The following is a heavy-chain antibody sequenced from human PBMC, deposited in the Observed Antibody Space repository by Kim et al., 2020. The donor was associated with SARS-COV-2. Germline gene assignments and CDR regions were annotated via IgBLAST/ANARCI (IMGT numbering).Heavy chain of an antibody. Sequence: NHAQKIQGRVTMTRSTSVSTAYMELSRLRSDDTAVYYCASSYGSGSTIDYWGQGTLVTVSS. J-gene: IGHJ4*02. CDR3: ASSYGSGSTIDY. V-gene: IGHV1-2*02. D-gene: IGHD3-10*01.